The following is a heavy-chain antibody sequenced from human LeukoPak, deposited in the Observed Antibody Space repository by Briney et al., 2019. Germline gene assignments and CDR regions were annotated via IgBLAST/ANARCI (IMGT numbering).Heavy chain of an antibody. CDR2: VDPEDGGP. V-gene: IGHV1-24*01. CDR3: VTNRATTGSFWGVLDY. CDR1: GYTLSELF. Sequence: ASVKVSCKISGYTLSELFIHWVRQTPGKGLEWMGSVDPEDGGPTYAQQFQGRISVTGDTTSDTAYMELSSLRSEDTAVYYCVTNRATTGSFWGVLDYWGQGTLVTVSS. D-gene: IGHD1-26*01. J-gene: IGHJ4*02.